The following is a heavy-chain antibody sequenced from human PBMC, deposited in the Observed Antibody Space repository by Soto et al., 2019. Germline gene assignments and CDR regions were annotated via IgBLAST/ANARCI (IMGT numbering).Heavy chain of an antibody. D-gene: IGHD3-3*02. Sequence: PGGSLRLSCAVSGFPFSFYGFHWVRQSPGKGLEWLGVIVSDGSAIYHADSLEGRFFISRDNSKDILYLQMNSLRVEDTAVYYCARDDAFDNENGFDMWGQGTMLTVSS. J-gene: IGHJ3*02. V-gene: IGHV3-33*01. CDR3: ARDDAFDNENGFDM. CDR1: GFPFSFYG. CDR2: IVSDGSAI.